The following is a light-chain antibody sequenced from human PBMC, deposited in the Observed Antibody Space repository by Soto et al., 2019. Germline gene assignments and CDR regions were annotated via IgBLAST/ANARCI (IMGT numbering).Light chain of an antibody. Sequence: DIQMTQSPSSLSASVGDRVTITCRTSETISTYVNWYQKKPGKAPKLLIYAASSLQSGVPSRFSGSGSGTNFTLTISSLKPKDFATYYCQQVHGNPISLGQGTLLKIK. CDR2: AAS. CDR1: ETISTY. V-gene: IGKV1-39*01. J-gene: IGKJ5*01. CDR3: QQVHGNPIS.